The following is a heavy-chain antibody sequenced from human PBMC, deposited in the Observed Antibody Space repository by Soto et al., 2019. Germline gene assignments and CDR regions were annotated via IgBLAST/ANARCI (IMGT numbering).Heavy chain of an antibody. J-gene: IGHJ6*03. CDR1: GYTFTGYY. Sequence: GASVKVSCKASGYTFTGYYMHWVRQAPGQGLEWMGWINPNSGGTNYAQKFQGWVTMTRDTSISTAYMELSRLRSDDTAVYYCARDGSNDYYYYYMDVWGEGTTVTVSS. CDR3: ARDGSNDYYYYYMDV. CDR2: INPNSGGT. V-gene: IGHV1-2*04. D-gene: IGHD4-4*01.